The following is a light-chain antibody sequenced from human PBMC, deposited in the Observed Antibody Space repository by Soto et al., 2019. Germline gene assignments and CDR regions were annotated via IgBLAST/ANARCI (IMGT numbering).Light chain of an antibody. CDR2: KAS. Sequence: DIQMTQSPSTLSASVGDRVTITCRASQSISSWLAWYQQKPGKAPNLLIYKASSLESGVPSRFNGSGSGTEFTLTISSLQPDDFATYYCQQYNSYSWTFGQGTKVEIK. CDR1: QSISSW. J-gene: IGKJ1*01. CDR3: QQYNSYSWT. V-gene: IGKV1-5*03.